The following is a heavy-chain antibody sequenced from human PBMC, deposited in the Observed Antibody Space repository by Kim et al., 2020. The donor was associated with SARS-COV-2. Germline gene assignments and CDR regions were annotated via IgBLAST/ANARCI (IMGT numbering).Heavy chain of an antibody. D-gene: IGHD3-10*01. CDR2: INHSGST. V-gene: IGHV4-34*01. J-gene: IGHJ6*02. Sequence: SETLSLTCAVYGGSFSGYYWSWIRQPPGKGLEWIGEINHSGSTNYNPSLKSRVTISVDTSKNQFSLKLSSVTAADTAVYYCARGKNRGSGRIYYYYGMDVWGQGTTVTVSS. CDR3: ARGKNRGSGRIYYYYGMDV. CDR1: GGSFSGYY.